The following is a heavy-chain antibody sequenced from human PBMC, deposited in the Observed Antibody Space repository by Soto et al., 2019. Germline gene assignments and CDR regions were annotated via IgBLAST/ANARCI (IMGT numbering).Heavy chain of an antibody. D-gene: IGHD5-18*01. V-gene: IGHV3-23*01. CDR2: ISESGDNT. J-gene: IGHJ5*02. Sequence: GGSLRLSCAASGFSFSSSAMSWVRQAPGKGLEWVSAISESGDNTFYADSVKGRFTISRENSNNALYLQMDTLRAGDTALYFCAKGGYTYGLDPWGQGTLVTVSS. CDR3: AKGGYTYGLDP. CDR1: GFSFSSSA.